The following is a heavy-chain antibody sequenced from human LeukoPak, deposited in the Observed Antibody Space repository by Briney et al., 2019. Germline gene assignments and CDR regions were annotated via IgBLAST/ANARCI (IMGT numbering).Heavy chain of an antibody. Sequence: GASVKVSCKASGYTFTGYYMHWVRQAPGQGLEWMGWINPNSGGTNYAQKFQGRVTMTRDMSISTAYMELSRLRSDDTAVYYCASSWNYYGSGSYYNFDYWGQGTLVTVSS. J-gene: IGHJ4*02. CDR1: GYTFTGYY. D-gene: IGHD3-10*01. V-gene: IGHV1-2*02. CDR3: ASSWNYYGSGSYYNFDY. CDR2: INPNSGGT.